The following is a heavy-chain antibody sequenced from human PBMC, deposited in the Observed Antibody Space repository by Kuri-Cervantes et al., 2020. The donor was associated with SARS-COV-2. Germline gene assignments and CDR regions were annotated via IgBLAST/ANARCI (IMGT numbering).Heavy chain of an antibody. Sequence: SETLSLTCAVSGGSISSGGYSWSWIRQPPGKGLEWIGYIYHSGSTYYNPSLKSRVTISVDRSKNQFSLKLSSVTAADTAVYYCARDRFRSVLDYWGQGTLVTVSS. J-gene: IGHJ4*02. D-gene: IGHD1-1*01. CDR2: IYHSGST. CDR3: ARDRFRSVLDY. CDR1: GGSISSGGYS. V-gene: IGHV4-30-2*01.